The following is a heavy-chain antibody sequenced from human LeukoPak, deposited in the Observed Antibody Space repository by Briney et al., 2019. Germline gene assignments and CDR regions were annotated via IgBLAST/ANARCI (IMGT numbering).Heavy chain of an antibody. J-gene: IGHJ6*03. CDR2: MNPNSGNT. D-gene: IGHD1/OR15-1a*01. V-gene: IGHV1-8*01. CDR3: ARGVTGTLYYYYYMDV. CDR1: GYTFTSYD. Sequence: ASVKVSCKASGYTFTSYDINWVRQATGQGLEWMGWMNPNSGNTGYAQKFQGRVTMTRDTSISTAYMELSRLRSDDTAVYYCARGVTGTLYYYYYMDVWGKGTTVTVSS.